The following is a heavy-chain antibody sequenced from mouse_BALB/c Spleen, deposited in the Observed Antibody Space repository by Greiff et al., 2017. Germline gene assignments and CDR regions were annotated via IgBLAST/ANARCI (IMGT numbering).Heavy chain of an antibody. V-gene: IGHV1-5*01. CDR2: IYPGNSDT. CDR1: GYTFTSYW. D-gene: IGHD2-3*01. J-gene: IGHJ1*01. CDR3: TRGSRWLLRDWYFDV. Sequence: VQLQQSGTVLARPGASVKMSCKASGYTFTSYWMHWVKQRPGQGLEWIGAIYPGNSDTSYNQKFKGKAKLTAVTSTSTAYMELSSLTNEDSAVYYCTRGSRWLLRDWYFDVWGAGTTVTVSS.